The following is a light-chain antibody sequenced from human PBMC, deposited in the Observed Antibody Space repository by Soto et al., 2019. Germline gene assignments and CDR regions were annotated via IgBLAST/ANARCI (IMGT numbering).Light chain of an antibody. CDR2: DNN. J-gene: IGLJ2*01. CDR1: SSNIGNNY. Sequence: QAVVTQPPSVSAAPGQKVTISCSGSSSNIGNNYVSWYQQLPGTAPKLLIYDNNKRPSGIPDRFSGSKSGTSATLGITGLQTGDEADYYCGTWDNSLKSGLFGGGTQLTVL. V-gene: IGLV1-51*01. CDR3: GTWDNSLKSGL.